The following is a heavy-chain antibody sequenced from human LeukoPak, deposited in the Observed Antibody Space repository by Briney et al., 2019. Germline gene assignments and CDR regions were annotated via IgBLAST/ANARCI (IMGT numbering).Heavy chain of an antibody. CDR3: ARPPRILEWPTPYMDV. J-gene: IGHJ6*03. CDR1: GFTFSSYA. D-gene: IGHD3-3*01. V-gene: IGHV3-64*01. CDR2: ISSNGGST. Sequence: GGSLRLSCAASGFTFSSYAMHWVRQAPGKGLEYVSAISSNGGSTYYANSVKGRLTISRDNSKNTLYLQMGSLRAEDMAVYYCARPPRILEWPTPYMDVWGKGTTVTVSS.